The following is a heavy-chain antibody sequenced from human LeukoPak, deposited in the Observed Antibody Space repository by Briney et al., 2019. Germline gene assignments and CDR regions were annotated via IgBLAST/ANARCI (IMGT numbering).Heavy chain of an antibody. CDR2: IYTSGST. Sequence: SETLSLTCTVSGGSISSSSYYWSWIRQPAGKGLEWIGRIYTSGSTNYNPSLKSRVTISVDTSKNQSSLKLSSVTAADTAVYYCARANVVVVAGEYYFDYWGQGTLVTVSS. V-gene: IGHV4-61*02. D-gene: IGHD2-15*01. CDR1: GGSISSSSYY. J-gene: IGHJ4*02. CDR3: ARANVVVVAGEYYFDY.